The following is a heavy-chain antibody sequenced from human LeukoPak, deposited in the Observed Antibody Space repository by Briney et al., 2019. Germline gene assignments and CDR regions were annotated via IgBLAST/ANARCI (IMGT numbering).Heavy chain of an antibody. CDR3: ARGGCSSTSCYMRY. CDR2: IYYSGST. Sequence: PSETLSLTCTVSGGSISSYYWSWIRQPPGKGLEWIGYIYYSGSTNYNPSLKSRVTISVDTSKNQFSLKLSSVTAADTAVYYCARGGCSSTSCYMRYWGQGTLVTVSS. V-gene: IGHV4-59*01. D-gene: IGHD2-2*02. J-gene: IGHJ4*02. CDR1: GGSISSYY.